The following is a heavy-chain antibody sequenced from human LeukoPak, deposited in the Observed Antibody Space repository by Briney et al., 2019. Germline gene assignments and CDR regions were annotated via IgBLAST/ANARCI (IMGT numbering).Heavy chain of an antibody. J-gene: IGHJ4*02. D-gene: IGHD3/OR15-3a*01. Sequence: PGGSLRLSCAASGFTFSSYSMNWVRQAPGKGLEWVSSISSSRGYIYYADSVKGRFTISSDNAKNSLFLQMNSLRAEDTAVYYCARGHRAWFDFFDYWGQGTLVTVSS. CDR2: ISSSRGYI. V-gene: IGHV3-21*01. CDR1: GFTFSSYS. CDR3: ARGHRAWFDFFDY.